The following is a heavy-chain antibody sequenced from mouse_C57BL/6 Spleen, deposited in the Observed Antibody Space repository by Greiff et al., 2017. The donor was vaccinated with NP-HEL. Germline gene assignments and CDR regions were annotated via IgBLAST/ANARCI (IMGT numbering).Heavy chain of an antibody. V-gene: IGHV5-4*01. J-gene: IGHJ2*01. Sequence: EVQVVESGGGLVKPGGSLKLSCAASGFTFSSYAMSWVRQTPEKRLEWVATISDGGSYTYYPDNVKGRFTISRDNAKNNLYLQMSHLKSEDTAMYYCARGGITTVVESLFDYWGQGTTLTVSS. CDR2: ISDGGSYT. D-gene: IGHD1-1*01. CDR3: ARGGITTVVESLFDY. CDR1: GFTFSSYA.